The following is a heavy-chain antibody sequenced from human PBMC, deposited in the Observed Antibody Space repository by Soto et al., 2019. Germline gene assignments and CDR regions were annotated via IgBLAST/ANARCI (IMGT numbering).Heavy chain of an antibody. D-gene: IGHD5-12*01. CDR2: INHSGST. V-gene: IGHV4-34*01. Sequence: SETLSLTCAVYGGSFSGYYWSWIRQPPGKGLEWIGEINHSGSTNYNPSLKSRVTISVDTSKNQFSLKLSSVTAADMAVYYCARVSGFSGYDHTFDYWGQGTLVTV. J-gene: IGHJ4*02. CDR1: GGSFSGYY. CDR3: ARVSGFSGYDHTFDY.